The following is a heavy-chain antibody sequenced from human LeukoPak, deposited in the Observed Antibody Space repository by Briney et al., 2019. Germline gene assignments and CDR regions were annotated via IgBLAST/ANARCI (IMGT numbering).Heavy chain of an antibody. CDR2: IYSGSST. V-gene: IGHV3-66*04. D-gene: IGHD3-10*01. Sequence: GGSLRLSCADSGFTFSSYWMSWVRQAPGKGLEWVSVIYSGSSTYYADSVKGRFTISRGNSKNTLYLQMNSLRAEDTAVYYCARHGSITMVRGRLRYYYMDVWGKGTTVTISS. CDR3: ARHGSITMVRGRLRYYYMDV. J-gene: IGHJ6*03. CDR1: GFTFSSYW.